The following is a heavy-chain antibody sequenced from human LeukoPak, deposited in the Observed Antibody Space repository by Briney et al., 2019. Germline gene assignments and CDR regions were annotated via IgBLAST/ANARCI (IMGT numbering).Heavy chain of an antibody. Sequence: SETLSLTCTVSGGSISSYYWSWIRQPAGKGLEWIGRIYTSGSTNYNPSLKSRVTMSVDTSKNQFSLKLSSVTAADTAVYYCARSGIAAAGRILNWFDPWGQGTLVTVSS. J-gene: IGHJ5*02. CDR2: IYTSGST. V-gene: IGHV4-4*07. CDR3: ARSGIAAAGRILNWFDP. D-gene: IGHD6-13*01. CDR1: GGSISSYY.